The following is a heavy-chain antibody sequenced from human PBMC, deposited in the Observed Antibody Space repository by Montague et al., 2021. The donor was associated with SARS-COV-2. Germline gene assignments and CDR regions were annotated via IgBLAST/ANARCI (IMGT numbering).Heavy chain of an antibody. Sequence: SETLSLTCTVSGGSISSSSYYWGWIRPPPGKGLVWIGSLNYSGSNYHNPYLKSRVTISVDTSQNQFSLTLISVTAADTAVYYCARLGRHQLVRLSGMDVWGQGTTVTVSS. D-gene: IGHD6-13*01. J-gene: IGHJ6*02. CDR2: LNYSGSN. CDR3: ARLGRHQLVRLSGMDV. V-gene: IGHV4-39*07. CDR1: GGSISSSSYY.